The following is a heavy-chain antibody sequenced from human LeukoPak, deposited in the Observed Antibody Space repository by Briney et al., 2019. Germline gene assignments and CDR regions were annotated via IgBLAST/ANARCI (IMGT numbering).Heavy chain of an antibody. Sequence: ASVKVSCKASGYTFTSYDINWVRQATGQGLEWMGWMNPNSGNTGYAQKFQGRVTMTRNTSISTAYMELSSLRSADTAVYYCARDLDYGGTFDYWGQGTLVTVSS. J-gene: IGHJ4*02. CDR1: GYTFTSYD. CDR2: MNPNSGNT. CDR3: ARDLDYGGTFDY. D-gene: IGHD4-23*01. V-gene: IGHV1-8*01.